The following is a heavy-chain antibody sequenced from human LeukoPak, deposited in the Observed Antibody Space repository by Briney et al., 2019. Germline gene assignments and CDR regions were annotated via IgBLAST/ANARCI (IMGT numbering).Heavy chain of an antibody. Sequence: PSETLSLTCSVYSESFSGGYWSWIRQPAGKGLDWIGEISDNEGIKYSPSLKSRVTISVDTSKNQFSLKLTSVTAADTAVYYCARGLDRSKTGYWGQGSLVTVSS. J-gene: IGHJ4*02. CDR3: ARGLDRSKTGY. D-gene: IGHD3-22*01. CDR2: ISDNEGI. CDR1: SESFSGGY. V-gene: IGHV4-34*01.